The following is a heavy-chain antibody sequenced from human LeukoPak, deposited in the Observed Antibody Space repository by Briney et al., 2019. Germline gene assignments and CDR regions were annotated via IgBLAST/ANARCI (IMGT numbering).Heavy chain of an antibody. CDR1: GFFFSNYW. D-gene: IGHD3-22*01. J-gene: IGHJ4*02. CDR3: AKGAVGKTESSGYPPHFDY. Sequence: GGSLRLSCAASGFFFSNYWMSWVRQAQGKGLEWVANINLDGNGRFYVDSVKGRFTISRDNNKKSVYLQMNSLRADDTAVYYCAKGAVGKTESSGYPPHFDYWGQGTLVTVSS. V-gene: IGHV3-7*03. CDR2: INLDGNGR.